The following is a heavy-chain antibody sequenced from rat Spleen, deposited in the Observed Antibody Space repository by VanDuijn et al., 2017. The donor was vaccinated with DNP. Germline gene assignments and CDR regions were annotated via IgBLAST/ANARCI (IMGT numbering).Heavy chain of an antibody. J-gene: IGHJ2*01. CDR1: GFTFSDSA. Sequence: EVQLVDSGGGLVQPGRSLKLSCAASGFTFSDSAMAWVRQSPKKGLEWVATIIYDGSHTFYRDSVQGRFTISRDNAKTTLYLQMDSLRSDDTATYYCVTRGMYGGYDHWGQGVMVTVSS. CDR3: VTRGMYGGYDH. D-gene: IGHD1-11*01. CDR2: IIYDGSHT. V-gene: IGHV5S10*01.